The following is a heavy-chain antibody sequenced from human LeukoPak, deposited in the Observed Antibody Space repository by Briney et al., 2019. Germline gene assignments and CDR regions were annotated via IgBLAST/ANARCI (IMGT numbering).Heavy chain of an antibody. CDR1: GFTFSSYD. Sequence: GGSLRLSCAASGFTFSSYDMHWVRQATGKGLEWVSAIGTAGDTYYPGSVKGRFTISRENSKNTLYLQMNSLRAEDTAVYYCARVRSGSYDYWGQGTLVTVSS. J-gene: IGHJ4*02. CDR3: ARVRSGSYDY. D-gene: IGHD1-26*01. V-gene: IGHV3-13*04. CDR2: IGTAGDT.